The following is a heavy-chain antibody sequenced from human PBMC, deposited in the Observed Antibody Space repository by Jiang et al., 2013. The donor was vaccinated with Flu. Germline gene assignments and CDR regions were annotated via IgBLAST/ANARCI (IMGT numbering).Heavy chain of an antibody. CDR2: IYHSGTT. Sequence: PGLVKPSETLSLTCAVSGYSISSGYYWGWIRQPPGKGLEWIGSIYHSGTTYYSPSLKSRVTISVDTSKNQFSLKLSSLTAADTAVYYCARDLTMYYFDSSGLYDAFDIWGQGTMVTVSS. CDR1: GYSISSGYY. D-gene: IGHD3-22*01. V-gene: IGHV4-38-2*02. CDR3: ARDLTMYYFDSSGLYDAFDI. J-gene: IGHJ3*02.